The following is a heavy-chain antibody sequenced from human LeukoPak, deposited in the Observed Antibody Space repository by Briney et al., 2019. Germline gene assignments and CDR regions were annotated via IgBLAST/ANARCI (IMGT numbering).Heavy chain of an antibody. Sequence: GGSLRLSCAASGFALSRYAMIWVRQAPGKGLEWVSRIDITGGSTKYADPVEGRFTISRDNSKNTLHLQLTSLRIEDTAIYYCAKESTYIWGQGTMVTVSS. V-gene: IGHV3-23*01. CDR1: GFALSRYA. CDR2: IDITGGST. CDR3: AKESTYI. J-gene: IGHJ3*02.